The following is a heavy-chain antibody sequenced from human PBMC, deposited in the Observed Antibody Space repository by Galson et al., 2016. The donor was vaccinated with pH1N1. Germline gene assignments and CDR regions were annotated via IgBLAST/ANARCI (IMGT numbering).Heavy chain of an antibody. J-gene: IGHJ5*02. CDR1: GDSIRSSTFY. CDR2: FFYSENT. D-gene: IGHD2-21*01. V-gene: IGHV4-39*01. CDR3: ARHRRVRDISMGGWFDP. Sequence: SETLSLTCSVSGDSIRSSTFYWGWTRQPPGQGLEWIGSFFYSENTYYNPSLKGRVTISVDASTNQFSLKLKPATAADTAVSYCARHRRVRDISMGGWFDPWGRGTQVSVSS.